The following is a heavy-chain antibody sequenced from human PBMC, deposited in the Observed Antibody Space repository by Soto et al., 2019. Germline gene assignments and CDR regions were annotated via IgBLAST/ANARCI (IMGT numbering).Heavy chain of an antibody. D-gene: IGHD3-3*01. V-gene: IGHV3-30*18. Sequence: GGSLRLYCASSGVTFSSYGMHGVRKAPGKGLEWVAVISYDGSNKYYADSVKGRFTISRDNSKNTLYLQMNSLRAEDTAVYYCAKERTYYDFWSPLDVWGQGTTVTVSS. CDR2: ISYDGSNK. CDR1: GVTFSSYG. J-gene: IGHJ6*02. CDR3: AKERTYYDFWSPLDV.